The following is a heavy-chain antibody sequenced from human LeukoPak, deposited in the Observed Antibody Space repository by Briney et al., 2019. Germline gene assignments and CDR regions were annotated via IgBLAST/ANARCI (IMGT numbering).Heavy chain of an antibody. D-gene: IGHD1-26*01. CDR2: ISGAGGST. J-gene: IGHJ4*02. Sequence: GGSLRLSCAASGFTFSSFAMSWVRQAPGRGLESVSLISGAGGSTYYADSVKGRFTISRDNSKNTLYLQMNSLRAEDTAVYYCAKPPEVGATVGYFDYWGQGTLVTVSS. V-gene: IGHV3-23*01. CDR1: GFTFSSFA. CDR3: AKPPEVGATVGYFDY.